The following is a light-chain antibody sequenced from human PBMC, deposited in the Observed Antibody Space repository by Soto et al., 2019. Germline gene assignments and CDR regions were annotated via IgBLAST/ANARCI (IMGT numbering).Light chain of an antibody. CDR1: QSVSSSY. Sequence: EIVLMQSPGTLSLSPGERATLSCRASQSVSSSYLAWYQQKPGQAPRLLIYGASSRATGIPDRFSGSGSGTDFTVTISRLEPEDFAVYYCQQYGSSLFTFGPGTKVDIK. CDR2: GAS. J-gene: IGKJ3*01. CDR3: QQYGSSLFT. V-gene: IGKV3-20*01.